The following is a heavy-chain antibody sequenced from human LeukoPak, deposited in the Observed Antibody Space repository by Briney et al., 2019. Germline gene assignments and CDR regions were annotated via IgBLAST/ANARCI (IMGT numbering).Heavy chain of an antibody. CDR2: ISGSGGST. Sequence: GGSLRLSCAASRFTFSNYAMSWVRQAPGKGLEWVSTISGSGGSTYYADSVKGRFTISRDNSENTLHLQMNSLRAEDTAVYYCAKSAYYDSSGFYREYYFDYWGQGTLVTVSS. CDR3: AKSAYYDSSGFYREYYFDY. CDR1: RFTFSNYA. D-gene: IGHD3-22*01. V-gene: IGHV3-23*01. J-gene: IGHJ4*02.